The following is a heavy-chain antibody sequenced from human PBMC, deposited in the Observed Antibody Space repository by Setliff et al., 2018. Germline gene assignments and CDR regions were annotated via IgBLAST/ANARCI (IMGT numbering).Heavy chain of an antibody. D-gene: IGHD2-2*01. J-gene: IGHJ3*02. CDR1: GFTFSGYW. CDR3: ARDEVVPAATSPTDAFDI. CDR2: INPDGSEE. Sequence: GGSLRLSCAASGFTFSGYWMSWVRQAPGKGLEWVANINPDGSEEYYVDSVKGQFTISRDNAENSLHLQMNSLRAEDTAVYYCARDEVVPAATSPTDAFDIWGQGTMVTVS. V-gene: IGHV3-7*01.